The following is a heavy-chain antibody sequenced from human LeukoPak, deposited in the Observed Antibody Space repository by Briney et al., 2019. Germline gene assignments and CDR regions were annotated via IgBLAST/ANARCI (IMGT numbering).Heavy chain of an antibody. CDR3: ARDSRRAVAGTSVDY. D-gene: IGHD6-19*01. J-gene: IGHJ4*02. CDR1: GGSISSGGYY. Sequence: SETLSLTCTVSGGSISSGGYYWRWIRQHPGKGLEWIGYIYYSGSTYYNPSLKSRVTISVDTSKNQFSLKLSSVTAADTAVYYCARDSRRAVAGTSVDYWGQGTLVTVSS. V-gene: IGHV4-31*03. CDR2: IYYSGST.